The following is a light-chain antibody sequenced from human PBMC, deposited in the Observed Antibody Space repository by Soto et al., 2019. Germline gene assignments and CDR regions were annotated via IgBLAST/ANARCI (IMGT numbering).Light chain of an antibody. CDR2: VNSDGSH. J-gene: IGLJ1*01. CDR1: SGHSSYT. CDR3: QTWGTGIRV. Sequence: QLVLTQSPSASASLGASVKLTCTLSSGHSSYTIAWHQQQPQKGPRYLMKVNSDGSHSKGDGIPDRFSGSSSGAERYLTISSLQSEDEADYYCQTWGTGIRVFGAGTKVTAL. V-gene: IGLV4-69*01.